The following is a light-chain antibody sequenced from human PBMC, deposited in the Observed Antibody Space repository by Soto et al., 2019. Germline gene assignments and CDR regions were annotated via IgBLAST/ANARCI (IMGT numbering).Light chain of an antibody. V-gene: IGLV1-51*02. J-gene: IGLJ2*01. Sequence: QSVLTQPPSVSAAPGQKVTISCSGSSSNLGNNYVSWYQQLPGTAPKVLIYENNIRPSGIPDRFSSSKSGTSATLGITGLQTGDEADYYCGTWDSSLSAEVFGGGTKLTVL. CDR3: GTWDSSLSAEV. CDR1: SSNLGNNY. CDR2: ENN.